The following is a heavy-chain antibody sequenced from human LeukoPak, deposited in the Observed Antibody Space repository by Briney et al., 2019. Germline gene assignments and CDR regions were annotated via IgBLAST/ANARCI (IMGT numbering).Heavy chain of an antibody. Sequence: SETLSLTCAVSGGSFSGYYWIWIRQPPGKRLEWIGEIDHSGSTNYNPSLKSRVIISVDTSKNQFSLRVRSVTAADTAVYYCARLLSRYYYYMDVWGKGTTVTVSS. D-gene: IGHD2/OR15-2a*01. CDR3: ARLLSRYYYYMDV. CDR2: IDHSGST. CDR1: GGSFSGYY. J-gene: IGHJ6*03. V-gene: IGHV4-34*01.